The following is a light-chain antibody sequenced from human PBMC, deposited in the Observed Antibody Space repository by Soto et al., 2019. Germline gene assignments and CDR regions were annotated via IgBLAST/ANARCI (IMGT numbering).Light chain of an antibody. CDR3: QQSYNSPQT. CDR2: AAS. Sequence: IQMTQSPSTLSGSVGDRVTITCRASQGIRNDLDWFQQKPGKAPKLLIYAASNLQSGVPARFSGSGSGTDFTLTISSLQPEDFATYSCQQSYNSPQTFGQGTKVDIK. CDR1: QGIRND. V-gene: IGKV1-6*01. J-gene: IGKJ1*01.